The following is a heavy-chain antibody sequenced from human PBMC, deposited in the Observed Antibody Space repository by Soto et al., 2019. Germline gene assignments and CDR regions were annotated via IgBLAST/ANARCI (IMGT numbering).Heavy chain of an antibody. J-gene: IGHJ4*02. D-gene: IGHD3-22*01. CDR1: GGSISSYY. Sequence: KSSETLSLTCTVSGGSISSYYWSWIRQPPGKGLEWIGYMYYSGSTNYNPSLKSRVTISVDTSKNQFSLKLSSVTAADTAVCYCGGKNYDSSGYFDYWGQGTLVTVSS. CDR2: MYYSGST. CDR3: GGKNYDSSGYFDY. V-gene: IGHV4-59*01.